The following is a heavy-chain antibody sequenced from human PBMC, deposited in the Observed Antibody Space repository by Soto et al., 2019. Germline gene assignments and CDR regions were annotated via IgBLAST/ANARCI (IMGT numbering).Heavy chain of an antibody. CDR3: ARLGSSSTR. V-gene: IGHV4-39*01. CDR2: IYYSGST. D-gene: IGHD6-6*01. J-gene: IGHJ4*02. Sequence: SETLSLTCTVSGGSISSSSYYWGWIRQPPGKGLEWIGSIYYSGSTYYNPSLKSRVTISVDTSKNQFSLKLSSVTAADTAVYYCARLGSSSTRWGQGTLVTVSS. CDR1: GGSISSSSYY.